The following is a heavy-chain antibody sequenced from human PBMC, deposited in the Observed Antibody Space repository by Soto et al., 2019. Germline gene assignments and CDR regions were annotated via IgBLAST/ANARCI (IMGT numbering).Heavy chain of an antibody. V-gene: IGHV3-53*02. CDR2: IYSGGST. CDR3: ARRAIFGVVMEDY. Sequence: EVQLVETGGGLIQPGGSLRLSCAASGFTVSSNYMSWVRQAPGKELEWVSVIYSGGSTYYADSVKGRFTISRDNSKNTLYLQMNSLRAEDTAVYYCARRAIFGVVMEDYWGQGTLVTVSS. CDR1: GFTVSSNY. J-gene: IGHJ4*02. D-gene: IGHD3-3*01.